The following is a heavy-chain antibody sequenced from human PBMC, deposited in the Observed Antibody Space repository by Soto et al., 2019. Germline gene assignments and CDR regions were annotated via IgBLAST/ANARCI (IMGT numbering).Heavy chain of an antibody. CDR3: AKDTPRFGELFSNWFDP. V-gene: IGHV3-23*01. CDR1: GFTFSSYA. J-gene: IGHJ5*02. CDR2: ISGSGGST. Sequence: GGSLRLSCAASGFTFSSYAMSWVRQAPGKGLEWVSAISGSGGSTYYADSVKGRFTISRDNSKNTLYLQMNSLRAEDTAVYYCAKDTPRFGELFSNWFDPWGQGTLVTVSS. D-gene: IGHD3-10*01.